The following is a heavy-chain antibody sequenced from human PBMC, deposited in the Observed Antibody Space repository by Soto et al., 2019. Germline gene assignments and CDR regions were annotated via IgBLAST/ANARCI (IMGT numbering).Heavy chain of an antibody. V-gene: IGHV3-74*01. Sequence: GGSLRLSCVASGFTFSNYWMHWVRQAPGKGLEWDSRISSDGRSTTYADSVKGRFTISRDNAENSLHMQMNSQRAKDTDIYNYARVRYCSDYSCYAWFDYWGQGTLVTVSS. CDR2: ISSDGRST. D-gene: IGHD2-15*01. J-gene: IGHJ4*02. CDR3: ARVRYCSDYSCYAWFDY. CDR1: GFTFSNYW.